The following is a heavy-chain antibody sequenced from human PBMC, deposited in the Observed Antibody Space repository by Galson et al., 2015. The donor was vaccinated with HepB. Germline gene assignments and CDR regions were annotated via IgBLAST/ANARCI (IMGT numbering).Heavy chain of an antibody. D-gene: IGHD2-2*01. Sequence: SLRLSCAASGFTFSSYAMSWVRQAPGKGLEWVSAISGSGGSTYYADSVKGRFTISRDNSKNTLYLQMNSLRAEDTAVYYCAKDVQVVVVPAAICFGSWGQGTLVTVSS. V-gene: IGHV3-23*01. CDR3: AKDVQVVVVPAAICFGS. J-gene: IGHJ5*02. CDR2: ISGSGGST. CDR1: GFTFSSYA.